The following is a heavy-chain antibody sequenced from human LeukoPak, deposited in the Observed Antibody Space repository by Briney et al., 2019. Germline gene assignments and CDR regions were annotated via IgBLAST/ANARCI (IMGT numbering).Heavy chain of an antibody. CDR2: ISSSSSYI. V-gene: IGHV3-21*01. Sequence: PGGSLRLSCAASGFTFSSYSMNWVRQAPGKGLEWVSSISSSSSYIYYADSVKGRFTISRDNSKNTLYLQMNSLRAEDTAVYYCARTGYTAGGAFDIWGQGTMVTVSS. J-gene: IGHJ3*02. CDR1: GFTFSSYS. D-gene: IGHD5-24*01. CDR3: ARTGYTAGGAFDI.